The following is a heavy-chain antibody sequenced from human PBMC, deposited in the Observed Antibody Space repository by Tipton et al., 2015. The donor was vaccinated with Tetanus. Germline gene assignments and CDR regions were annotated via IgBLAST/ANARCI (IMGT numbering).Heavy chain of an antibody. CDR2: VYPGDSKT. Sequence: MQLVQSGGEVKKPGESLKISCKGSGYIFTNYWIGWVRQKPGKGLEWVGSVYPGDSKTRYSPSLQGQVTISADKSLTTAYLQWSRLKASDTAMYYCARNYGDLDAFDLWGQGTMVTVSS. CDR3: ARNYGDLDAFDL. CDR1: GYIFTNYW. V-gene: IGHV5-51*01. D-gene: IGHD3-10*01. J-gene: IGHJ3*01.